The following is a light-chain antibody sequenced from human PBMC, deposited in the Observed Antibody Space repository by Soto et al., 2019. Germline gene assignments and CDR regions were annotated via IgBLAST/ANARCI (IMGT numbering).Light chain of an antibody. J-gene: IGKJ4*01. V-gene: IGKV1-33*01. CDR1: QDINIY. CDR3: QQYGNLPLT. Sequence: DIQMTQSPTSLSALVGDRVTITCQASQDINIYLNWYQQKPGKAPKLLIYDASNLATGVPSRFSGSRSETDFTFSISSLQPEDIATYYCQQYGNLPLTFGRGTKVEI. CDR2: DAS.